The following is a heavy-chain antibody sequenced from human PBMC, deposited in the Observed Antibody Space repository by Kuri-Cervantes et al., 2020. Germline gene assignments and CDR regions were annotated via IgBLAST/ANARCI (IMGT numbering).Heavy chain of an antibody. D-gene: IGHD6-19*01. V-gene: IGHV3-15*01. CDR3: VRDTGVAGSFYFDF. J-gene: IGHJ4*02. CDR1: GFTFSNAW. CDR2: IKSKTDGGTT. Sequence: GGSLRLSCAASGFTFSNAWMSWVRQAPGKGLEWVGRIKSKTDGGTTDYAAPVKGRFTISRDDSKNTLYLQMNSLKTEDTAVYYCVRDTGVAGSFYFDFWGQGTLVTVSS.